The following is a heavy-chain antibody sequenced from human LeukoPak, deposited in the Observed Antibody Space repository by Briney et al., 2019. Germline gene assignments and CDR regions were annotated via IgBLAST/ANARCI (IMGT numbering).Heavy chain of an antibody. CDR2: MNPNSGNT. Sequence: ASVKVSCKASGYTFTSYDINWVRQATGQGLEWMGWMNPNSGNTGYVQKFQGRVTITRNTSISTAYMELSSLRSGDTAVYYCARVGLGPNLNWFDPWGQGTLVTVSS. CDR1: GYTFTSYD. CDR3: ARVGLGPNLNWFDP. J-gene: IGHJ5*02. V-gene: IGHV1-8*03. D-gene: IGHD3-16*01.